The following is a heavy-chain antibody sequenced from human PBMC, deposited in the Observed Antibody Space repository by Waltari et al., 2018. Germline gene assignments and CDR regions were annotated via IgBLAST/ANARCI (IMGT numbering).Heavy chain of an antibody. D-gene: IGHD2-15*01. Sequence: GLEWVANIKQDGSEKYYVDSVKGRFTISRDNAKNSLYLQMNSLRAEDTAVYYCARDQSPWGDIVAWGQGTTVTVSS. V-gene: IGHV3-7*01. CDR3: ARDQSPWGDIVA. CDR2: IKQDGSEK. J-gene: IGHJ6*02.